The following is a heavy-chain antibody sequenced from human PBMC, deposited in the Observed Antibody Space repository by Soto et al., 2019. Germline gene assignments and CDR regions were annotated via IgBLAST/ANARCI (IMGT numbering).Heavy chain of an antibody. CDR1: SGSVSGYY. V-gene: IGHV4-59*02. D-gene: IGHD2-15*01. CDR2: SHYSGIT. Sequence: QVQLQESGPGLVKPSETLSLTCSVSSGSVSGYYWSWIRQPPGRGLEWIGSSHYSGITNYYSILNSRVSMSVATSKNQFSLTLSSVTAADAAVSFCERVASGGSYAGFFQFWGQGTLVTVSS. CDR3: ERVASGGSYAGFFQF. J-gene: IGHJ1*01.